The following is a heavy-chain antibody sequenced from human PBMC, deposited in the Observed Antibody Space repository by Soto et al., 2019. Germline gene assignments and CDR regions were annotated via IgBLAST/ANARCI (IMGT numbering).Heavy chain of an antibody. CDR3: ARLVVAAAGPDY. J-gene: IGHJ4*02. CDR1: GGSISSYY. Sequence: SETLSLTCTVSGGSISSYYWSWIRQPPGKGLEWIGYIYYSGSTNYNPSLKSRVTISVDTSKNQFSLKLSPVTAADTAVYYCARLVVAAAGPDYWGQGTLVTVSS. CDR2: IYYSGST. V-gene: IGHV4-59*08. D-gene: IGHD6-13*01.